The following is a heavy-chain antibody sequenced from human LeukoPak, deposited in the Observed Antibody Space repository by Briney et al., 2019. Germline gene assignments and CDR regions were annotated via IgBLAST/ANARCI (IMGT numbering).Heavy chain of an antibody. CDR2: IYYSGST. V-gene: IGHV4-61*01. J-gene: IGHJ6*02. CDR3: ARVMGGSSGWYLHYYYGMDV. D-gene: IGHD6-19*01. Sequence: SETLSLTCTVSGGSVSSGSYYWSCIRQPPGKGLEWNGYIYYSGSTNYNPSLKSRVTISVDTSKNQFSLKLSSVTAADTAVYYCARVMGGSSGWYLHYYYGMDVWGQGTTVTVSS. CDR1: GGSVSSGSYY.